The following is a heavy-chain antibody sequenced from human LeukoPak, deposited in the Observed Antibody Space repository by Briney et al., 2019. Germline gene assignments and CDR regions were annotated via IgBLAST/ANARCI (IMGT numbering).Heavy chain of an antibody. V-gene: IGHV4-4*07. CDR2: IYSSGNT. CDR1: GGSISSYY. D-gene: IGHD1-26*01. CDR3: ARGIGDGSDY. J-gene: IGHJ4*02. Sequence: SETLSLTCTVSGGSISSYYWSWIRQPAGKALEWIGRIYSSGNTNYNPSLESRVTMSVDTSKNQFSLKLSSVTAADTAVYYCARGIGDGSDYWGQGTLVTVSS.